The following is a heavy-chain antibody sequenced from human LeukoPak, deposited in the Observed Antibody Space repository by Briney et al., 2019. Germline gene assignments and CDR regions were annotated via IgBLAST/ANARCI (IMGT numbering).Heavy chain of an antibody. CDR3: ARRTRGYSYGPYYYGMDV. CDR1: GGSFSGYY. Sequence: SETLSLTCAVYGGSFSGYYWSWIRQPPGKGLEWIGEINHSGSTNYNPSLKSRVTISVDTSKNQFSLKLSSVTAADTAVYYCARRTRGYSYGPYYYGMDVWGQGTTVTVSS. J-gene: IGHJ6*02. V-gene: IGHV4-34*01. D-gene: IGHD5-18*01. CDR2: INHSGST.